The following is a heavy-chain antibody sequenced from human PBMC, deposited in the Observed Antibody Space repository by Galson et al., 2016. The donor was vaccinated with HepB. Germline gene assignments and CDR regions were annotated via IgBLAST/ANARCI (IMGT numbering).Heavy chain of an antibody. D-gene: IGHD3-22*01. V-gene: IGHV2-5*02. CDR3: TNSNGWLSLY. CDR1: GFSLRTRGMG. J-gene: IGHJ4*02. Sequence: PALVTPTQTLTLTCTFSGFSLRTRGMGVHWIRQPPGKAQEWLALIYWDDDKRYSPSLRRRLTITKDTSNNQVVLTMADIDPLDTATDYCTNSNGWLSLYWGPGTLVTVSS. CDR2: IYWDDDK.